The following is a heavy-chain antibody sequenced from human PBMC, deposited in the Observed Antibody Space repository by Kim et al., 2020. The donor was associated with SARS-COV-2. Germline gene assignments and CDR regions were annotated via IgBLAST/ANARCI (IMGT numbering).Heavy chain of an antibody. CDR1: GYTFTGYY. Sequence: ASVKVSCKASGYTFTGYYMHWVRQAPGQGLEWMGWINPNSGGTNYAQKFQGRVTMTRDTSISTAYMELSRLRSDDTAVYYCARGSPKDGYNNFDYWGQGTLVTVSS. CDR3: ARGSPKDGYNNFDY. V-gene: IGHV1-2*02. CDR2: INPNSGGT. D-gene: IGHD5-12*01. J-gene: IGHJ4*02.